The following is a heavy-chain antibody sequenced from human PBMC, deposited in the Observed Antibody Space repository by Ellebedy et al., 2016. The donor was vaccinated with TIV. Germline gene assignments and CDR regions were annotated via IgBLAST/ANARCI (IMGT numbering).Heavy chain of an antibody. CDR2: ISSSGNSM. Sequence: PGGSLRLSCAASGFTFSDYYMSWIRQAPGKGLEWVSYISSSGNSMYYADSVKCRFTISRDNAKNSLYLQMNSLRAADTAVYYCARGSYYYDTSGIFDAFDIWGQGTVVTVSS. V-gene: IGHV3-11*01. D-gene: IGHD3-22*01. CDR3: ARGSYYYDTSGIFDAFDI. CDR1: GFTFSDYY. J-gene: IGHJ3*02.